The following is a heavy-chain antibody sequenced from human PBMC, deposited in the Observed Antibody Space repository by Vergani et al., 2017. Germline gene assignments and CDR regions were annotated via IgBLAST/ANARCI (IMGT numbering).Heavy chain of an antibody. CDR1: GYSFTTYW. J-gene: IGHJ6*02. CDR2: IYPGDSDI. D-gene: IGHD3-10*01. CDR3: ARLFFGEGPVGGIDV. V-gene: IGHV5-51*01. Sequence: EVQLLESGGGLVQPGESLKISCKGFGYSFTTYWIGWVRQMPGKGLEWMGIIYPGDSDIRYSPSFQGQVTISADKSISTAYLQWSILKASDTSMYYCARLFFGEGPVGGIDVWGQGTTVTVSS.